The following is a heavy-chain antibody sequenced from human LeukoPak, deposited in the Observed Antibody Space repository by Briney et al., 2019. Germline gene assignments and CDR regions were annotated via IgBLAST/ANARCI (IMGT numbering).Heavy chain of an antibody. J-gene: IGHJ3*02. Sequence: PGGSLRLSCAASGFTFSSYGMHWVRQAPGKGLEWVAFIRYDGSNKYYADSVKGRFTISRDNSKNTLYLQMNSLRAEDTAVYYCAKESGDHFEAFDIWGQGTMVTVSS. CDR1: GFTFSSYG. CDR3: AKESGDHFEAFDI. V-gene: IGHV3-30*02. D-gene: IGHD1-26*01. CDR2: IRYDGSNK.